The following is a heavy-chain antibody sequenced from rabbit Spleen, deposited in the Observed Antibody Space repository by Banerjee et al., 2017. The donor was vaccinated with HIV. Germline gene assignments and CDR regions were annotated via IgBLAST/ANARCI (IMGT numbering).Heavy chain of an antibody. J-gene: IGHJ4*01. V-gene: IGHV1S45*01. Sequence: EQLEESGGGLAKPEGSLTLTCKASGVSFSDRDVMCWVRQAPGKGLQWIACINTYTGKAVYATWANGRFTVSRTSSTTVTLQMTSLTAADTATYFCATMTMVIPFNLWGPGTLVTVS. CDR1: GVSFSDRDV. CDR3: ATMTMVIPFNL. D-gene: IGHD2-1*01. CDR2: INTYTGKA.